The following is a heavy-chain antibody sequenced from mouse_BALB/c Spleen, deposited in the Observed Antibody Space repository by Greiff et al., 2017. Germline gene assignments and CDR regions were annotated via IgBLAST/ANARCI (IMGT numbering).Heavy chain of an antibody. CDR3: ARIYYDYDGGFAY. J-gene: IGHJ3*01. CDR2: ISSGGSYT. Sequence: DVMLVESGGGLVKPGGSLKLSCAASGFTFSSYAMSWVRQTPEKRLEWVATISSGGSYTYYPDSVKGRFTISRDNAKNTLYLQMSSLRSEDTAMYYCARIYYDYDGGFAYWGQGTLVTVSA. V-gene: IGHV5-9-1*01. D-gene: IGHD2-4*01. CDR1: GFTFSSYA.